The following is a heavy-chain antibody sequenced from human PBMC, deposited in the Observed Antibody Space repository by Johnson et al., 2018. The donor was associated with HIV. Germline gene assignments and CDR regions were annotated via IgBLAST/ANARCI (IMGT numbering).Heavy chain of an antibody. J-gene: IGHJ3*02. Sequence: VQLVESGGGVVQPGGSLRLSCAASGFTVSSNYMSWVRQAPGKGLAWVSVIYSGGSTYYADSVKGRFTTSRDNSKNTLYLQMNSLRAEDTAVYYCAKLPVLYGDFDDAFNIWGQGTMVTVSS. D-gene: IGHD4-17*01. CDR2: IYSGGST. CDR3: AKLPVLYGDFDDAFNI. V-gene: IGHV3-66*04. CDR1: GFTVSSNY.